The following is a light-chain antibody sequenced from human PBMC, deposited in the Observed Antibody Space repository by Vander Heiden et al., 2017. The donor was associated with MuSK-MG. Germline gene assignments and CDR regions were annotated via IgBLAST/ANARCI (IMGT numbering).Light chain of an antibody. Sequence: EIELTPSPGTLSLSPGERATLSCRTSQSIGSSYLAWYQQKPGQAPRLLIYGASSRASGIPDRFSGSGSGTDFTLTISRLEPEDFAVYFCQQYGDLPRTFGQGTKLEIK. CDR2: GAS. CDR1: QSIGSSY. V-gene: IGKV3-20*01. CDR3: QQYGDLPRT. J-gene: IGKJ2*01.